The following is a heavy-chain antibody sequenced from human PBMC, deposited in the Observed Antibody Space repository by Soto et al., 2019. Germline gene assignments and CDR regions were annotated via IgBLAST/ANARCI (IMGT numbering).Heavy chain of an antibody. V-gene: IGHV4-39*01. Sequence: SETLSLTCSVSGGSTSISLYYLAWIRQPPGRGLEWIGSVYHSGTTFYSPSVKSRVTIYLDTSKDQFSLNLRSVTAADTAVYYCARHWFCNGGDCHDYGMDVWRQGSTFTVSS. D-gene: IGHD2-21*02. CDR1: GGSTSISLYY. CDR2: VYHSGTT. J-gene: IGHJ6*02. CDR3: ARHWFCNGGDCHDYGMDV.